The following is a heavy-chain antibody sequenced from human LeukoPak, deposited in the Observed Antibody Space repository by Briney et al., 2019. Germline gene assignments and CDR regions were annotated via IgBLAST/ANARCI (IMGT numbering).Heavy chain of an antibody. V-gene: IGHV3-9*01. CDR1: GFTFDDYA. J-gene: IGHJ4*02. Sequence: PGGSLRLSCAASGFTFDDYAMHWVRQAPGKGLEWDSGISWNSGSIGYADSVKGRFTISRDNAKNSLYLQMNSLRAEDTALYYCAKDMRLRTTVTTIGFDYWGQGTLVTVSS. CDR3: AKDMRLRTTVTTIGFDY. D-gene: IGHD4-17*01. CDR2: ISWNSGSI.